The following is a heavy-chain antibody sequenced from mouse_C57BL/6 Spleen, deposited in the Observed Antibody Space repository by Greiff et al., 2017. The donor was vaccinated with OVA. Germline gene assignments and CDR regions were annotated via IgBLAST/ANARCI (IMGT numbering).Heavy chain of an antibody. Sequence: QVQLQQSGAELVRPGASVTLSCKASGYTFTDYEMHWVKQTPVHGLEWIGAIDPETGGTAYNQKFKGKAILTADKSSSTAYMQLSSLTSEDSAVYYGARSHYGSSSSYWYFDVWGTGTTVTVSS. D-gene: IGHD1-1*01. J-gene: IGHJ1*03. CDR2: IDPETGGT. V-gene: IGHV1-15*01. CDR1: GYTFTDYE. CDR3: ARSHYGSSSSYWYFDV.